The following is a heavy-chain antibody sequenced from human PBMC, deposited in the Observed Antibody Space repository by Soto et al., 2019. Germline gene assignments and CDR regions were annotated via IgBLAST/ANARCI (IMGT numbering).Heavy chain of an antibody. D-gene: IGHD5-12*01. Sequence: SVKVSCKASGDSLIIYGITWVRQAPGKGLEWMGMTIPILDVADNAQDFQGRVTITADKSTSTAYMELTSLTSKDTAVYYCARDSPIGSTYSGYDAIDSWGQGTLVTVSS. CDR2: TIPILDVA. CDR3: ARDSPIGSTYSGYDAIDS. J-gene: IGHJ4*02. V-gene: IGHV1-69*04. CDR1: GDSLIIYG.